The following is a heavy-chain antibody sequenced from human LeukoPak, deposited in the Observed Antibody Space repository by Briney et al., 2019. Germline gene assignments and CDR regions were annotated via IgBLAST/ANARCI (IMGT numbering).Heavy chain of an antibody. CDR3: ARQKWESSGWVEY. CDR2: INPNRGGT. V-gene: IGHV1-2*02. J-gene: IGHJ4*02. CDR1: GYTSTGYY. D-gene: IGHD6-19*01. Sequence: ASVKVSCKASGYTSTGYYMHWVRQAPGQGLEWMGWINPNRGGTNYAQKFQGRVTMTRDTSITTAYTDLSRLTYDDTAVYYCARQKWESSGWVEYWGQGTLVTVSS.